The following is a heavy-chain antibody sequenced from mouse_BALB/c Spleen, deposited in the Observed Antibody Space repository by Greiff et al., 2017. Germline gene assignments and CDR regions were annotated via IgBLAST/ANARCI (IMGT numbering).Heavy chain of an antibody. V-gene: IGHV5-6*02. D-gene: IGHD2-2*01. CDR2: ISSGGSYT. CDR1: GFTFSSYG. J-gene: IGHJ3*01. Sequence: EVKLMESGGDLVKPGGSLKLSCAASGFTFSSYGMSWVRQTPDKRLEWVATISSGGSYTYYPDSVKGRFTISRDNAKNTLYLQMSSLKSKDTAMYYCARRLDYGYDGWFAYWGQGTLVTVSA. CDR3: ARRLDYGYDGWFAY.